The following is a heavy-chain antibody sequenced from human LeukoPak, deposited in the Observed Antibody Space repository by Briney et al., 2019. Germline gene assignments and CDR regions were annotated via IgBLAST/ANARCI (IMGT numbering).Heavy chain of an antibody. CDR3: AREIVQAVAGTGSYYFDY. CDR1: GGSISSYY. J-gene: IGHJ4*02. CDR2: IYYSGST. Sequence: SETLSLTCTVSGGSISSYYWSWIRQPPGKGLEWIGYIYYSGSTNYNPSLKSRVTISVDTSRNQFSLKLSSVTAADTAVYYCAREIVQAVAGTGSYYFDYWGQGTLVTVSS. D-gene: IGHD6-19*01. V-gene: IGHV4-59*01.